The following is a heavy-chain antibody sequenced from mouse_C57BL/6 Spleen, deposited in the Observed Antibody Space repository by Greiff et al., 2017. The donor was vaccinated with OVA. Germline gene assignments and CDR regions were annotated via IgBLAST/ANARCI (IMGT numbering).Heavy chain of an antibody. Sequence: QVQLQQSGTELVKPGASVKLSCKASGYTFTSYWMHWVKQRPGQGLEWIGNINPSNGGTNYNEKFKSKATLTVDKSSSTAYMQLSSLTSEDSAVYYCAKGFITTVPSWFAYWGQGTLVTVSA. D-gene: IGHD1-2*01. CDR1: GYTFTSYW. V-gene: IGHV1-53*01. CDR3: AKGFITTVPSWFAY. CDR2: INPSNGGT. J-gene: IGHJ3*01.